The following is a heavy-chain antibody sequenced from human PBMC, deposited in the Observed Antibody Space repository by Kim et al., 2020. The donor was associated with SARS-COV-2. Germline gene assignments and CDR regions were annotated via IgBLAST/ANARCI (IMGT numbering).Heavy chain of an antibody. CDR1: GFTFSYHW. CDR2: INTDGRIT. Sequence: GGSLRLSCAASGFTFSYHWLHWVRQAPGKGLVWVSRINTDGRITTYADSVKGRFTISRDNAKNTLYLEMNHLRVEDTAVYYCARVPHCDSSGYYFDYWGQGTLVSVSP. V-gene: IGHV3-74*01. D-gene: IGHD3-22*01. J-gene: IGHJ4*02. CDR3: ARVPHCDSSGYYFDY.